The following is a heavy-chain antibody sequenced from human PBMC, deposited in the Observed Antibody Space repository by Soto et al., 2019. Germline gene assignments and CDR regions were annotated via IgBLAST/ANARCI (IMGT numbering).Heavy chain of an antibody. CDR3: ASWRSLKDHYYGMDV. V-gene: IGHV4-31*03. J-gene: IGHJ6*02. CDR1: GGSISSGGYY. CDR2: IYYSGST. D-gene: IGHD3-3*01. Sequence: SETLSLTCTVSGGSISSGGYYWSWIRQHPGKGLEWIGYIYYSGSTYYNPSLKSRVTISVDTSKNQFSLKLSSVTAADTAVYYCASWRSLKDHYYGMDVWGQGTTVTVSS.